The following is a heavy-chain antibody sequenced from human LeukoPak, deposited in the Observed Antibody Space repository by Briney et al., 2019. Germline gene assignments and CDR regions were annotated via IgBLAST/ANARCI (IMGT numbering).Heavy chain of an antibody. V-gene: IGHV1-69*05. CDR1: GGTFSSYA. D-gene: IGHD3-3*01. Sequence: ASVKVSCKASGGTFSSYAISWVRQAPGQGLEWMGGIIPIFGTANYAQKFQGRVTITTDESTSTAYMELSSLRSEDTAVYYCARVGGALYYDFWSGYWIMDVWGKGTTVTVSS. CDR3: ARVGGALYYDFWSGYWIMDV. J-gene: IGHJ6*03. CDR2: IIPIFGTA.